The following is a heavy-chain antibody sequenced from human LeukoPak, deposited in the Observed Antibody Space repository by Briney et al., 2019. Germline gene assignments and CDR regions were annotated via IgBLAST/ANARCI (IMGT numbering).Heavy chain of an antibody. J-gene: IGHJ4*02. CDR1: GFTFSDYY. D-gene: IGHD6-13*01. V-gene: IGHV3-11*01. CDR3: AKSWSRIAAAGILDY. Sequence: NPGGSLRLSCAASGFTFSDYYMNWIRQAPGKGLQWVSYISSSGRTIYYADSVKGRFTISRDNSKNTLYLQMNSLRAEDTAVYYCAKSWSRIAAAGILDYWGQGTLVTVSS. CDR2: ISSSGRTI.